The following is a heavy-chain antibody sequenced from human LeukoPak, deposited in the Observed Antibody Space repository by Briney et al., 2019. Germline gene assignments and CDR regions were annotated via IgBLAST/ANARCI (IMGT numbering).Heavy chain of an antibody. CDR2: IYYSGST. J-gene: IGHJ4*02. Sequence: SETLSLTCTVSGGSISSHYWSWIRQPPGKGLEWIGYIYYSGSTNYNPSLKSRVTISVDTSKNQFSLKLSSVTAADTAVYYCARGTIAARPVLFDYWGQGTLVTVSS. CDR1: GGSISSHY. D-gene: IGHD6-6*01. V-gene: IGHV4-59*11. CDR3: ARGTIAARPVLFDY.